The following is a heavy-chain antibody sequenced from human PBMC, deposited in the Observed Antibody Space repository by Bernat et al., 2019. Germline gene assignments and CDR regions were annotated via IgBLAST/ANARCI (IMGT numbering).Heavy chain of an antibody. D-gene: IGHD6-19*01. CDR3: ARFSGWYEFDY. Sequence: EVQLVESGGGLVQPGGSLRLSCAASGFTFSSYSMNWVRQAPGKGLEWVSYISSSSSTIYYADSVKGRFTISRDNAKNSLYLQMNSLRAEDTAVYYCARFSGWYEFDYWGQGTLVTVSS. J-gene: IGHJ4*02. CDR2: ISSSSSTI. V-gene: IGHV3-48*01. CDR1: GFTFSSYS.